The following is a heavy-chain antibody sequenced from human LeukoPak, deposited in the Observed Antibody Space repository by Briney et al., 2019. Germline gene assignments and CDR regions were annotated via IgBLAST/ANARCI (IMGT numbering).Heavy chain of an antibody. CDR1: EFIFSNAW. Sequence: PGGSLRLSCAASEFIFSNAWMSWVRQVPGKGLEWVGRIKSKTDGGTTDYAAPVKGRFSISRDDSKSTLYLQMNSLKTEDTTVYYCTTYRSGYFNYWGQGTLVTVSS. D-gene: IGHD5-18*01. CDR2: IKSKTDGGTT. CDR3: TTYRSGYFNY. J-gene: IGHJ4*02. V-gene: IGHV3-15*01.